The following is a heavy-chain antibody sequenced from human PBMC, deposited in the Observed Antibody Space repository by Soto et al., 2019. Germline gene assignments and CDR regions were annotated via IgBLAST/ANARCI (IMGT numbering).Heavy chain of an antibody. Sequence: QVQLQQWGAGLLKPSETLSLTCAVYGGSFSGYYWSWIRQPPGKGLEWIGEINHSGSTNYNPSLKSRVTISVDTSKNQFSLKLSSVTAADTAVYYCARAGLKYDSRSDYWGQGTLVTVSS. V-gene: IGHV4-34*01. CDR3: ARAGLKYDSRSDY. CDR2: INHSGST. CDR1: GGSFSGYY. D-gene: IGHD3-22*01. J-gene: IGHJ4*02.